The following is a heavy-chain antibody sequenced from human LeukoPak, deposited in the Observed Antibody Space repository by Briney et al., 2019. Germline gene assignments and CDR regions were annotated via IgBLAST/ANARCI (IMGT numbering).Heavy chain of an antibody. V-gene: IGHV4-30-2*01. Sequence: PSQTLSLTCAVSGGSISSGGYSWSWIRQPPGKGLEWIGYIYHSGSTYYNPSLKSRVTISVDRSKNQFSLKLSSVTAADTAVYYCARDTRIAAPGVFDYWGQGTLVTVSS. CDR2: IYHSGST. D-gene: IGHD6-13*01. J-gene: IGHJ4*02. CDR1: GGSISSGGYS. CDR3: ARDTRIAAPGVFDY.